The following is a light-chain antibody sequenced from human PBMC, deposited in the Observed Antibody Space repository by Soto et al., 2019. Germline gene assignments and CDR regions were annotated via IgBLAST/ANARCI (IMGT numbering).Light chain of an antibody. Sequence: SYELTQSPSVSVAPGQTATITCGGNSIGTKSVHWYQQKPGQAPVLVVYDDTDRPSGISARFSGSNSGNTATLTINWVEAGDEADYHCQVWDSTSDHYVFGSGTKLTVL. J-gene: IGLJ1*01. CDR1: SIGTKS. CDR2: DDT. V-gene: IGLV3-21*02. CDR3: QVWDSTSDHYV.